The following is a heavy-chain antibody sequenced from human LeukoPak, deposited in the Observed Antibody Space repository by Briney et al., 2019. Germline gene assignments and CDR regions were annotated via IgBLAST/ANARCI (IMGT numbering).Heavy chain of an antibody. CDR1: GGSFSSYY. V-gene: IGHV4-4*07. Sequence: PSETLSLTCTVSGGSFSSYYWSWIRQPAGKGLEWIGRIYTSGSTNYNPSLKSRVTMSVDTSKNQFSLKLSSVTAADTAVYYCARSYYGSGRYGPHFDYWGLGTLVTVSS. CDR2: IYTSGST. J-gene: IGHJ4*02. D-gene: IGHD3-10*01. CDR3: ARSYYGSGRYGPHFDY.